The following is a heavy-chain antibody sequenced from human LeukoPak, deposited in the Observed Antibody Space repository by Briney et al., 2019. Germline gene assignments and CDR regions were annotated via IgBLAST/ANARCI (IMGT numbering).Heavy chain of an antibody. V-gene: IGHV4-34*01. D-gene: IGHD3-10*01. CDR3: AREYYYGSGSYCDPLTNWFDP. CDR1: GGSFSGYY. J-gene: IGHJ5*02. CDR2: INHSGST. Sequence: SETLSLTCAVYGGSFSGYYWSWIRQPPGKGLEWIGEINHSGSTNYNPSLKSRVTISVDTSKNQFSLKLSSVTAADTAVYYCAREYYYGSGSYCDPLTNWFDPWGQGTLVTVSS.